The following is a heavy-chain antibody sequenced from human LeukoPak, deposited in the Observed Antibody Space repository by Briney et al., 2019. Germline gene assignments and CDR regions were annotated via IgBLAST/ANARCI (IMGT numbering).Heavy chain of an antibody. D-gene: IGHD4-17*01. Sequence: QSGGSLRLSCAASGFTFSSYSMNWVRQAPGKGLEWVSYISSSSSTIYYADSVKGRFTISRDNAKNSLYLQMNSLRAEDTAVYYCARVGVGDRTLGVRYFDYWGQGTLVTVSS. CDR2: ISSSSSTI. CDR3: ARVGVGDRTLGVRYFDY. J-gene: IGHJ4*02. CDR1: GFTFSSYS. V-gene: IGHV3-48*04.